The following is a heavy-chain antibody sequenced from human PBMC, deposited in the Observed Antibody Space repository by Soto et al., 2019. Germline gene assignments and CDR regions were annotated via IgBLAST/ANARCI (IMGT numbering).Heavy chain of an antibody. J-gene: IGHJ4*02. CDR3: AKDEGHIVVVTATYFDY. CDR1: GFTFSSYA. Sequence: GGSLRLSCAASGFTFSSYAMSWVRQAPGKGLEWVSAISGSGGSTYYADSVKGRFTISRDNSKNTLYLQMNSLRAEDTAVYYCAKDEGHIVVVTATYFDYWGQGTLVTVSS. CDR2: ISGSGGST. D-gene: IGHD2-21*02. V-gene: IGHV3-23*01.